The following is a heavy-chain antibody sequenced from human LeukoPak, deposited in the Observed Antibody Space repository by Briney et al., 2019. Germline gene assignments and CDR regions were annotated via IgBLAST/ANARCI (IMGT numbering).Heavy chain of an antibody. Sequence: GRSLRLSCAASGFTFSSYAMHWVRQAPGKGLEWVAVISYDGSNKYYADSVKGRFTISRDNSKNTLYLQMNSLRAEDTAVYYCARDPRIAALYLFDYWGQGTLVTVSS. CDR3: ARDPRIAALYLFDY. D-gene: IGHD6-6*01. CDR2: ISYDGSNK. J-gene: IGHJ4*02. CDR1: GFTFSSYA. V-gene: IGHV3-30-3*01.